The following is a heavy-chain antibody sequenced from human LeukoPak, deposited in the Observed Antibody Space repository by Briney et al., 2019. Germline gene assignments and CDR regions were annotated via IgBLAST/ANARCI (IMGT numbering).Heavy chain of an antibody. J-gene: IGHJ4*02. D-gene: IGHD2-21*02. V-gene: IGHV3-9*01. CDR2: ISLNSGSI. Sequence: GGSLRLSCAASGFTFDDYAMCWVRQAPGKGLEWVSHISLNSGSIGYADSVKGRFTISRDNAKNSLYLQMNSLRAEDTALYYCAKDLESVVVTAIFDYWGQGTLVTVSS. CDR1: GFTFDDYA. CDR3: AKDLESVVVTAIFDY.